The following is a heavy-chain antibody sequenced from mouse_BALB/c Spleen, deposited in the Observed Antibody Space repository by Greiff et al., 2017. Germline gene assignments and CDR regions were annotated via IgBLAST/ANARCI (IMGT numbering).Heavy chain of an antibody. CDR2: INPSTGYT. V-gene: IGHV1-7*01. Sequence: QVQLKESGAELAKPGASVKMSCKASGYTFTSYWMHWVKQRPGQGLEWIGYINPSTGYTEYNQKFKDKATLTADKSSSTAYMQLSSLTSEDSAVYYWARFFYGNYRYWYFDVWGAGTTVTVSS. J-gene: IGHJ1*01. D-gene: IGHD2-1*01. CDR3: ARFFYGNYRYWYFDV. CDR1: GYTFTSYW.